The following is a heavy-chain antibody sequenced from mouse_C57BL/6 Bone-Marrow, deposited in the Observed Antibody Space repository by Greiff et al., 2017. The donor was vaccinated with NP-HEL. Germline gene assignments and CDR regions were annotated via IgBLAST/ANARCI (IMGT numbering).Heavy chain of an antibody. CDR1: GYTFTSYW. Sequence: QVQLQQPGAELVKPGASVKLSCKASGYTFTSYWMQWVKQRPGQGLEWIGEIDPSDSYTNYNQKFKGKATLTVDTSSSTAYMQLSSLTSEDAAGYYCNYYGSSSRFDYWGQGTTLTVSS. D-gene: IGHD1-1*01. CDR2: IDPSDSYT. V-gene: IGHV1-50*01. J-gene: IGHJ2*01. CDR3: NYYGSSSRFDY.